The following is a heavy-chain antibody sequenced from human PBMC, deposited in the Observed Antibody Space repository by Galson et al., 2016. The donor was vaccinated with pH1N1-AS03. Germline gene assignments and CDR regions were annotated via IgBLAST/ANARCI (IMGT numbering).Heavy chain of an antibody. Sequence: ETLSLTCAVSGYSISSGFHWAWVRQPPSKGLEWNGTISHSGNTYYNPSLKSRVTMSVDTSKNQFSLKLSSVIAADAAVYYCARFSGSYQFDYWGQGTLVTVSS. CDR1: GYSISSGFH. CDR2: ISHSGNT. D-gene: IGHD1-26*01. CDR3: ARFSGSYQFDY. V-gene: IGHV4-38-2*01. J-gene: IGHJ4*02.